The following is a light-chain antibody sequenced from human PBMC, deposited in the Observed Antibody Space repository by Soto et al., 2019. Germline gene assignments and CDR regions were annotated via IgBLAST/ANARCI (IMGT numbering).Light chain of an antibody. V-gene: IGKV1-12*01. CDR3: LQVYSFPRT. CDR1: QDIGGR. CDR2: AAS. J-gene: IGKJ1*01. Sequence: DIQMNHSPSSVAAFAGARITLTCLASQDIGGRLAWFQQKPGKAPQYLIKAASILQSGVPSRFSGSGSATEFILTINNLQPEDFASYFCLQVYSFPRTFGLGTKVDIK.